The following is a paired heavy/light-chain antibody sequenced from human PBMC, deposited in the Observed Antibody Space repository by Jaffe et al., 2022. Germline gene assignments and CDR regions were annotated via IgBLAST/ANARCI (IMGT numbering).Heavy chain of an antibody. Sequence: QVQLVQSGAEVKKPGASVKVSCKASGYTFTGYYMHWVRQAPGQGLEWMGRINPNSGGTNYAQKFQGRVTMTRDTSISTAYMELSRLRSDDTAVYYCARDFAFYWAPIEGYCSGGSCPYYFDYWGQGTLVTVSS. J-gene: IGHJ4*02. CDR2: INPNSGGT. CDR3: ARDFAFYWAPIEGYCSGGSCPYYFDY. D-gene: IGHD2-15*01. V-gene: IGHV1-2*06. CDR1: GYTFTGYY.
Light chain of an antibody. J-gene: IGKJ4*01. CDR2: AAS. CDR1: QGISSW. V-gene: IGKV1-12*01. CDR3: QQANSFPALT. Sequence: DIQMTQSPSSVSASVGDRVTITCRASQGISSWLAWYQQKPGKAPKLLIYAASSLQSGVPSRFSGSGSGTDFTLTISSLQPEDFATYYCQQANSFPALTFGGGTKVEIK.